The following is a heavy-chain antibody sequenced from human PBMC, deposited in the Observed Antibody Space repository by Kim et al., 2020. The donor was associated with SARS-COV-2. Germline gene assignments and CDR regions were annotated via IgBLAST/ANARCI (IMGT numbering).Heavy chain of an antibody. J-gene: IGHJ6*02. Sequence: GESLKISCKGSGYSFTSYWIGWVRQMPGKGLEWMGIIYPGDSDTRYSPSFQGQVTISADKSISTAYLQWSSLKASDTAMYYCASYGSGSSYYYGMDVWGQGTTVTVSS. CDR3: ASYGSGSSYYYGMDV. CDR2: IYPGDSDT. V-gene: IGHV5-51*01. CDR1: GYSFTSYW. D-gene: IGHD3-10*01.